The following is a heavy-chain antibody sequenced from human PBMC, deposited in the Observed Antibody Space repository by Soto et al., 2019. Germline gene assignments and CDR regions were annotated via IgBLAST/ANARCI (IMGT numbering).Heavy chain of an antibody. CDR2: ISGSGGST. CDR3: AKDRPTMVRGPNDLGEFDY. Sequence: EVQLLESGGGLVQPGGSLRLSCAASGFTFSSYAMSWVRQDPGKGLEWVSAISGSGGSTYYADSVKGRFTISRDNSKNTLYLQMNSLRAEDTAVYYCAKDRPTMVRGPNDLGEFDYWGQGTLVTVSS. V-gene: IGHV3-23*01. J-gene: IGHJ4*02. D-gene: IGHD3-10*01. CDR1: GFTFSSYA.